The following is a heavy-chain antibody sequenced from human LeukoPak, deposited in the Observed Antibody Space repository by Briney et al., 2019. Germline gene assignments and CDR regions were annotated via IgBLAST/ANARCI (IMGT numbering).Heavy chain of an antibody. V-gene: IGHV3-23*01. J-gene: IGHJ4*02. CDR3: AKDLGRSSDY. CDR2: ISGGGGST. Sequence: GGSLRLSCTASGFTLSSYAMTWVRQAPGKGLEWVSGISGGGGSTYYADSMKGRFTISRDNSKNTLFLQMKSLRVEDTAAYYCAKDLGRSSDYWGQGTLVTVSS. D-gene: IGHD3-3*01. CDR1: GFTLSSYA.